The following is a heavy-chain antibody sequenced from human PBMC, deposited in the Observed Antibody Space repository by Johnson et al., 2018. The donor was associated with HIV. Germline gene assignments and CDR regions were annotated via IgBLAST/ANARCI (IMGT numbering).Heavy chain of an antibody. CDR3: ERGTYYYGSGSSHSDAFDI. CDR2: IWYDGSNK. Sequence: QVQLVESGGGVVQPGRSLRLSCAASGFIFSSYGMHWVRQAPGKGLEWVAVIWYDGSNKHYADSVKGRFTISRDSSKNTLYLQMNSLRAEDTAVYYCERGTYYYGSGSSHSDAFDIWGQGTMVTVSS. V-gene: IGHV3-33*01. CDR1: GFIFSSYG. D-gene: IGHD3-10*01. J-gene: IGHJ3*02.